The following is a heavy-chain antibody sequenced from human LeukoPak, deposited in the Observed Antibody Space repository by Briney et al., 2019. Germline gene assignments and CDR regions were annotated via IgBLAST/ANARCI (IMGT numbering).Heavy chain of an antibody. J-gene: IGHJ5*01. CDR2: VYYSGST. Sequence: SETLSLTXTVSGGSISSYYWSWIRQPPGKGLEWIGYVYYSGSTNYNPSLKSRVTISVDTSKNQFSLKLSSVTAADTAVYYCARSRNTIFGVVIDSWGQGTLVTVSS. D-gene: IGHD3-3*01. CDR1: GGSISSYY. V-gene: IGHV4-59*01. CDR3: ARSRNTIFGVVIDS.